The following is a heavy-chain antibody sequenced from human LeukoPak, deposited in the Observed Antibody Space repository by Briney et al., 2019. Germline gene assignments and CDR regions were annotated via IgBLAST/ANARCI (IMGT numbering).Heavy chain of an antibody. CDR3: ARVSFGELLYAVDY. CDR2: ISSSSSTI. D-gene: IGHD3-10*01. V-gene: IGHV3-48*01. Sequence: GGSLRLSCAASGFTLSSYSMNWVRQAPGKGLEWVSYISSSSSTIYYADSVKGRFTISRDNAKNSLYLQMNSLRAEDTAAYYCARVSFGELLYAVDYWGQGTLVTVSS. J-gene: IGHJ4*02. CDR1: GFTLSSYS.